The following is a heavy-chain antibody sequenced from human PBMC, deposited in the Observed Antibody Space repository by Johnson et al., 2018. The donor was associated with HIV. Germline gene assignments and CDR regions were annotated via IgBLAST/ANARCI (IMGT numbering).Heavy chain of an antibody. D-gene: IGHD2-21*02. CDR3: ARAHFPYWGGDCYSFAFDI. V-gene: IGHV3-30-3*01. Sequence: QMLLVESGGGVVQPGRSLRLSCAASGFTFSSYTMHWVRQAPGKGLEWVAVISYDGSNKYYGDSVKGRFTISRDNSKNTLFLQMSSLRAEDTAVYYCARAHFPYWGGDCYSFAFDIWGQGTVVTVSS. J-gene: IGHJ3*02. CDR1: GFTFSSYT. CDR2: ISYDGSNK.